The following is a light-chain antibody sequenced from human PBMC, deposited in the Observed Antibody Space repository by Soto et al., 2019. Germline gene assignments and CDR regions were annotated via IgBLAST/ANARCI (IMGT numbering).Light chain of an antibody. J-gene: IGKJ1*01. CDR1: QSVYSS. V-gene: IGKV3-15*01. CDR2: GAS. Sequence: ETVMTQSPATLSVSPGERATLSCRASQSVYSSLAWYQQKPGQAPRLLIYGASTRATGIPARFSGSGSGTEFTLTISRLQSADFAVYYCQQYNNWPPWTFGQGTKV. CDR3: QQYNNWPPWT.